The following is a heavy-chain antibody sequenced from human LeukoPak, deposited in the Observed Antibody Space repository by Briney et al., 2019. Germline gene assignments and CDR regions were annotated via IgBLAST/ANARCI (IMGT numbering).Heavy chain of an antibody. CDR3: VRGREIHGGSDTKLDDY. J-gene: IGHJ4*02. CDR1: GYSFTDYY. CDR2: ISPRSGDT. V-gene: IGHV1-2*02. D-gene: IGHD3-10*01. Sequence: ASVKVSCKASGYSFTDYYMHWVRQAPGQGLEWMGWISPRSGDTSYAQKFQGRVTMTGDTSINTVDMDLSGLTSDDTAVFYCVRGREIHGGSDTKLDDYWGQGTLVTVSS.